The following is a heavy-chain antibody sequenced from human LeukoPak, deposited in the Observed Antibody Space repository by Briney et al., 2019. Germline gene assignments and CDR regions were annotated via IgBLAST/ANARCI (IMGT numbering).Heavy chain of an antibody. CDR1: GYTLSSGYF. CDR3: ARRRTGGTTGAFDI. CDR2: IHHSGST. D-gene: IGHD1/OR15-1a*01. V-gene: IGHV4-38-2*02. J-gene: IGHJ3*02. Sequence: PSETLSLTCTVSGYTLSSGYFWGWIRQSPGKGLEWIGTIHHSGSTYYNPSLKSRVTMSVDTSKNQFSMKLSSVTAADAAVYYCARRRTGGTTGAFDIWGQGTMVTVSS.